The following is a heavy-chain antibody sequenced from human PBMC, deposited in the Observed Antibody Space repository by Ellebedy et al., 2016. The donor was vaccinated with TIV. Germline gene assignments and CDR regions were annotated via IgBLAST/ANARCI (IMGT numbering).Heavy chain of an antibody. D-gene: IGHD2/OR15-2a*01. Sequence: ASVKVSCKASGYAFTGYYIHWVRQAPGQGLEWMGIINPSGGSTTYAQKFQSRVTMTRDTSTSTVYMELSSLRYEDTAVYYCARAFDSDFWGQGTLVTVSS. CDR1: GYAFTGYY. V-gene: IGHV1-46*01. J-gene: IGHJ4*02. CDR3: ARAFDSDF. CDR2: INPSGGST.